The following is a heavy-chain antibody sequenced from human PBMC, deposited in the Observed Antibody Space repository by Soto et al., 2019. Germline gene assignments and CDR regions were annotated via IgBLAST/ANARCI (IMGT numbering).Heavy chain of an antibody. CDR2: ISGSGGST. J-gene: IGHJ6*02. Sequence: GALRLSCAASGFTFSSYAMSWVRQAPGKGLEWVSAISGSGGSTYYADSVKGRFTISRDNSKNTLYLQMNSLRAEDTAVYYCAKDWVKYYYYGMDVWGQGTTVTVSS. D-gene: IGHD2-21*01. V-gene: IGHV3-23*01. CDR3: AKDWVKYYYYGMDV. CDR1: GFTFSSYA.